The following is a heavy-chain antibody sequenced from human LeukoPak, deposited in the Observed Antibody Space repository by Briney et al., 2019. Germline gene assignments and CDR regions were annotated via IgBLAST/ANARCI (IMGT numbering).Heavy chain of an antibody. CDR2: IIPILGIA. Sequence: SVKVSCKVSGGTFSSYTISWVRQAPGQGLEWMGRIIPILGIANYAQKFQGRVTITADKSTSTAYMELSSLRSEDTAVYYCARDNWNYGPYYYGMDVWGQGTTVTVSS. V-gene: IGHV1-69*04. CDR3: ARDNWNYGPYYYGMDV. D-gene: IGHD1-7*01. CDR1: GGTFSSYT. J-gene: IGHJ6*02.